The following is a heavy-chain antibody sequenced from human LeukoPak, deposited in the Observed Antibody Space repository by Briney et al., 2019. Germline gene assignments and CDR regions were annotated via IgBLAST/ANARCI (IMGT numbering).Heavy chain of an antibody. D-gene: IGHD2-2*01. J-gene: IGHJ2*01. CDR1: GYTFTTYG. CDR2: ISAYNDNT. V-gene: IGHV1-18*01. CDR3: ARTCSTSCPYWYFDL. Sequence: GASVKVSCEASGYTFTTYGISWVRQAPGQGLEWMGWISAYNDNTNYAQKLQGRVTMTTDTSTSTAYMDLRSLRSDDTAVYYCARTCSTSCPYWYFDLWGRGTLVTVSS.